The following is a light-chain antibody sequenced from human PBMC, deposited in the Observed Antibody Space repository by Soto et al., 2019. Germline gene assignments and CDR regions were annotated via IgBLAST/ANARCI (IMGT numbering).Light chain of an antibody. CDR3: QQYDYLPYT. V-gene: IGKV1-33*01. Sequence: DIQMTQSPSSLSASVGARVTITCQASQDIKSNMNWLQQKPGEAPQLLIYDASKLETGVPSRFSGSGSGTDFTFTITSLQPEDVATYFCQQYDYLPYTFGLGTKLEIK. CDR1: QDIKSN. CDR2: DAS. J-gene: IGKJ2*01.